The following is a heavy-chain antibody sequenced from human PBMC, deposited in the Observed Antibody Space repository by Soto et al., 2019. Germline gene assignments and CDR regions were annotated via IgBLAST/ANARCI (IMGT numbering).Heavy chain of an antibody. CDR1: RGCFSGYY. D-gene: IGHD3-3*01. J-gene: IGHJ6*03. V-gene: IGHV4-34*01. CDR2: INHSRST. Sequence: SSETLSLTCAVYRGCFSGYYWCWIRQPLGQRMEWIGEINHSRSTNYNPSLKRRVTISVDTSKNQFSLKLSSVTAADTAVYYCARGDYDFWRVYPNPRECYNYYYMDVWGKGTTVT. CDR3: ARGDYDFWRVYPNPRECYNYYYMDV.